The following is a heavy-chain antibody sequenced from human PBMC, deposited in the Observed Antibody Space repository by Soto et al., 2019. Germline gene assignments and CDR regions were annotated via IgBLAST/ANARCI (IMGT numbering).Heavy chain of an antibody. D-gene: IGHD6-19*01. CDR2: IYPGDSDA. V-gene: IGHV5-51*01. CDR3: VRRLEFSEKWFDP. Sequence: EVQLVQSGAEVKKPGESLKISCQGSGYSFSDYWIAWVRQMPGKGLEWMGLIYPGDSDARYSPSFQGQVTISADNSISTAYLHWSSLKASDTAMYYCVRRLEFSEKWFDPWGQGTLVTVSS. CDR1: GYSFSDYW. J-gene: IGHJ5*02.